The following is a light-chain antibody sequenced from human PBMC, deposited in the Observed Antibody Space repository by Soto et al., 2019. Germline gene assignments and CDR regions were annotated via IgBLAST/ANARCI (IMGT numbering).Light chain of an antibody. CDR1: QDISTW. V-gene: IGKV1D-12*01. CDR3: QQSNSFPLT. CDR2: AAS. J-gene: IGKJ4*01. Sequence: DLQMTQSPSSVSASVGDRVTITCRASQDISTWLAWYQQKPGRAPNLLIFAASTLQSGVPSRFSGSGSGTDFTLTISSLQPEDFATYYCQQSNSFPLTFGGGTKVNFK.